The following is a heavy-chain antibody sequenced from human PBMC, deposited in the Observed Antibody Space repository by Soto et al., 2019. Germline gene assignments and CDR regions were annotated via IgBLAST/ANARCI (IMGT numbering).Heavy chain of an antibody. J-gene: IGHJ6*02. Sequence: GASVKVSCKASGYTFTSYGISWVRQAPGQGLEWMGWISAYNGNTNYAQKLQGRVTMTTDTSTSTAYMELRSLRSDDTAVYYCAREYVVVPAYYYYGMDVWGQGTTVTVSS. CDR1: GYTFTSYG. V-gene: IGHV1-18*01. CDR3: AREYVVVPAYYYYGMDV. D-gene: IGHD2-2*01. CDR2: ISAYNGNT.